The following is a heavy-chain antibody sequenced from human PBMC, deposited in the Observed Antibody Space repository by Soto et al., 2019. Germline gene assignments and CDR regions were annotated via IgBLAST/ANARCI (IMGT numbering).Heavy chain of an antibody. Sequence: QVQLVESGGGVVQPGRSLRLSCAASGFTFSSYGMHWVRQAPGKGLEWVAVILYDGSKKYYADSVKGRFTISRDNSKNTVYLQMSSVRAEDTALYYCVKDGSSGWPYFDDMDVWGQGTTVTVSS. V-gene: IGHV3-30*18. J-gene: IGHJ6*02. D-gene: IGHD6-19*01. CDR1: GFTFSSYG. CDR3: VKDGSSGWPYFDDMDV. CDR2: ILYDGSKK.